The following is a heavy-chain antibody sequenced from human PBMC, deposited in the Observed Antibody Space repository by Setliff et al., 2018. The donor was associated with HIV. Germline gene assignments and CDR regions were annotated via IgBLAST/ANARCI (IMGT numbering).Heavy chain of an antibody. CDR1: GYTFTSYA. V-gene: IGHV1-3*01. CDR2: INAGNGNT. CDR3: ARALRGSGEDS. D-gene: IGHD3-10*01. J-gene: IGHJ5*01. Sequence: ASVKVSCKASGYTFTSYAMHWVRQAPGQRLEWMGWINAGNGNTKYSQKFQGRFTISRDNARNSGFLQMNSLRVEDTAVYYCARALRGSGEDSWGQGTLVTVS.